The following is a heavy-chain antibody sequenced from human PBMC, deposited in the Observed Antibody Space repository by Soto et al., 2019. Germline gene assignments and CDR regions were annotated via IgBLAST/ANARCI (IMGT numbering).Heavy chain of an antibody. Sequence: EVQLLESGGGLVQPGGSLRLSCAASGFTFSSYAMSWVRQAPGKGLEWVSHISSSGSVIYYADSVKGRFTISRDNAKNSLFLQMNSLRAEDTALYYCARRYCSSTSCLIDYWGQGTLVTVSS. CDR3: ARRYCSSTSCLIDY. J-gene: IGHJ4*02. CDR1: GFTFSSYA. V-gene: IGHV3-48*03. D-gene: IGHD2-2*01. CDR2: ISSSGSVI.